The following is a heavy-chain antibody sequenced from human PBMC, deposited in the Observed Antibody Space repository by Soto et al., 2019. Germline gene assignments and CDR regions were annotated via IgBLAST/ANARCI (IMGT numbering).Heavy chain of an antibody. CDR2: IIPIFGTA. CDR3: ARENSTSSFFGYYYYGMAV. J-gene: IGHJ6*02. D-gene: IGHD6-6*01. V-gene: IGHV1-69*13. CDR1: GGTFSSYA. Sequence: SVKVSCKASGGTFSSYAISWVRQAPGQGLEWMGGIIPIFGTANYAQKFQGRVTITADESTSTAYMELSSLRSEDTAVYYCARENSTSSFFGYYYYGMAVWGQGTTATVSS.